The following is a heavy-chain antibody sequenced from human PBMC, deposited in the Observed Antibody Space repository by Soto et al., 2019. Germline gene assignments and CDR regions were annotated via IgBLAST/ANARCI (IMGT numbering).Heavy chain of an antibody. CDR1: GGAIGGYY. V-gene: IGHV4-59*08. D-gene: IGHD6-19*01. J-gene: IGHJ5*02. Sequence: SETLSLTCSLSGGAIGGYYWSWIRQPPGKALEWIGYVSYSGSTDYHPSLKSRVSISIDTSKNQFSLKMISVTAADTAVYYCARHGSDSGWFFFGHWGQGALFTVSS. CDR2: VSYSGST. CDR3: ARHGSDSGWFFFGH.